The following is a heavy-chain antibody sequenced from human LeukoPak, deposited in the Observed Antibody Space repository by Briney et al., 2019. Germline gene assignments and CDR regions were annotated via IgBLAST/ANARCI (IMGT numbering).Heavy chain of an antibody. Sequence: GGSLRLSCAASGFTFSTYSMNWVRQAPGKGLEWVSSITSSSSYIYYADSVKGRFTISRDNAKNSLYLQMNSLRAEDTAVYYCARDPYYDFWSGYSPYYMDVWGKGTTVTVSS. CDR3: ARDPYYDFWSGYSPYYMDV. D-gene: IGHD3-3*01. CDR1: GFTFSTYS. V-gene: IGHV3-21*01. CDR2: ITSSSSYI. J-gene: IGHJ6*03.